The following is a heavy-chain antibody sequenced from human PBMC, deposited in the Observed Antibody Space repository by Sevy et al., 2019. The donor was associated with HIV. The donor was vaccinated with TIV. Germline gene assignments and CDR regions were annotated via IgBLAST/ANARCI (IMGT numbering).Heavy chain of an antibody. V-gene: IGHV3-48*03. J-gene: IGHJ4*02. D-gene: IGHD3-22*01. CDR2: IISSAKSI. CDR3: ARGPHYYYDSTSFFEY. CDR1: GFTFTSYE. Sequence: GGSLRLSCTASGFTFTSYEMNWVRQAPGKGLEWVSSIISSAKSIYYADSVKGRFTVSRDNAKKSLFLQMNSLRAEDTAIYYCARGPHYYYDSTSFFEYWGQGTLVTVSS.